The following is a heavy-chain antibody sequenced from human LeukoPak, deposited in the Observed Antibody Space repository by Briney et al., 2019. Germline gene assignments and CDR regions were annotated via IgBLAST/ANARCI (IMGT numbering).Heavy chain of an antibody. D-gene: IGHD3-9*01. CDR2: IYYNGNT. V-gene: IGHV4-59*11. J-gene: IGHJ4*02. CDR1: GGSISGHY. Sequence: SETLSLTCAVSGGSISGHYWHWIRRPPGERLEWIGYIYYNGNTNYSPSLWGRVTFSVDTSKSQLSLNLSSVTAADTAVYYCARGPFEYYFDYWARESWSPSP. CDR3: ARGPFEYYFDY.